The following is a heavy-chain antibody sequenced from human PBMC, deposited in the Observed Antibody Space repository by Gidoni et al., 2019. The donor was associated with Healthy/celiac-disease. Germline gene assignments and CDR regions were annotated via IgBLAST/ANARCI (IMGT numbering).Heavy chain of an antibody. V-gene: IGHV4-31*03. J-gene: IGHJ4*02. CDR2: IYYSGST. Sequence: QVQLQESGPGLVKPSQTLSLTCTVSGGSISSGGYYWSWIRQHPGKGLEWIGYIYYSGSTYYNPSLKSRVTISVDTSKNQFSLKLSSVTAADTAVYYCAREPKPSSGYYSGSFDYWGQGTLVTVSS. CDR1: GGSISSGGYY. D-gene: IGHD3-22*01. CDR3: AREPKPSSGYYSGSFDY.